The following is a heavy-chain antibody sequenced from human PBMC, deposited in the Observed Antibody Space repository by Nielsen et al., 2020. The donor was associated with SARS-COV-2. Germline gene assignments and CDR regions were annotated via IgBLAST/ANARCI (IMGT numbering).Heavy chain of an antibody. Sequence: GGSLRLSCAASGFTFSSYSMNWVRQAPGKGLEWVAVIWYDGSNKYYADSVKGRFTISRDNSKNTLYLQMNSLRAEDTAVYYCARDLGGYDRGAFDIWGQGTMVTVSS. CDR3: ARDLGGYDRGAFDI. CDR2: IWYDGSNK. CDR1: GFTFSSYS. J-gene: IGHJ3*02. V-gene: IGHV3-33*08. D-gene: IGHD3-10*02.